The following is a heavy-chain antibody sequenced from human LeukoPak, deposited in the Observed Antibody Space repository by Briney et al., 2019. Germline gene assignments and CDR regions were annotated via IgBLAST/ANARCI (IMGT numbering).Heavy chain of an antibody. CDR3: AKDQGPRVAPGSNGAGTFDY. V-gene: IGHV3-23*01. J-gene: IGHJ4*02. CDR1: GFTFSSYA. CDR2: ISGSGGST. Sequence: PGGSLRLSCAASGFTFSSYAMSWVHQAPGKGLEWVSAISGSGGSTYYADSVKGRLTISRDNSKNTLYLQMNSLRAEDTAVYYCAKDQGPRVAPGSNGAGTFDYWGQGTLVTVSS. D-gene: IGHD3-10*01.